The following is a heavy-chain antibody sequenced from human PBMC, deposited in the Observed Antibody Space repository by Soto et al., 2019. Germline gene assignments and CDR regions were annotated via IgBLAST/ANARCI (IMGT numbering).Heavy chain of an antibody. D-gene: IGHD5-18*01. CDR1: GGSISSYY. J-gene: IGHJ4*02. CDR3: ARCGYSYGSFDY. Sequence: PSETLSLTCTVSGGSISSYYWSWIRQPPGKGLEWIGYIYYSGSTNYNPSLKSRVTISVDTSKNQFSLKLSSVTAADTAVYYCARCGYSYGSFDYWGQGTLVTVSS. CDR2: IYYSGST. V-gene: IGHV4-59*01.